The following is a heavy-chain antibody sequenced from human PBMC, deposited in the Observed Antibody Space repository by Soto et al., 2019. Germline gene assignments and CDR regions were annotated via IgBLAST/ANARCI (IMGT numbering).Heavy chain of an antibody. J-gene: IGHJ6*02. CDR2: ISGSGGST. V-gene: IGHV3-23*01. CDR1: GFTFSSYA. D-gene: IGHD4-17*01. CDR3: AKDLWTTVTKLWYYYGMDV. Sequence: GESLKISCAASGFTFSSYAMSWVRQAPGKGLEWVSAISGSGGSTYYADSVKGRFTISRDNSKNTLYLQMNSLRAEDTAVYYCAKDLWTTVTKLWYYYGMDVWGQGTTVTVSS.